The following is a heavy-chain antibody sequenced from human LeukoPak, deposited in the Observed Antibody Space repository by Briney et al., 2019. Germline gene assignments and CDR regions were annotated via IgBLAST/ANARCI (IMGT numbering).Heavy chain of an antibody. Sequence: ASVKVSCKASGYTFTDYYIHWARQAPGQGLQWMGWISPNSGGTKYAQKFQGRVTMTRDTSISAAYMELSSLTSDDTAVYYCATKSSGYFMYWGQGTLVTVSS. J-gene: IGHJ4*02. CDR2: ISPNSGGT. V-gene: IGHV1-2*02. CDR1: GYTFTDYY. D-gene: IGHD3-3*01. CDR3: ATKSSGYFMY.